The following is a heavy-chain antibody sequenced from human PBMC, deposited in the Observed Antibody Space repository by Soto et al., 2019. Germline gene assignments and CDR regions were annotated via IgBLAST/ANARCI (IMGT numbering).Heavy chain of an antibody. CDR1: GGPLRNYS. V-gene: IGHV3-48*02. CDR3: ARDQLLATVGTNSYYGLDV. D-gene: IGHD6-13*01. J-gene: IGHJ6*02. Sequence: GGSLRLSCSVTGGPLRNYSMNWVRKAPGKGLEWVSYIDGIGTTIYYADSVKGRFAISRDNAKNSVYLQMSSLRDEDTAVYFCARDQLLATVGTNSYYGLDVWGQGTTVTVSS. CDR2: IDGIGTTI.